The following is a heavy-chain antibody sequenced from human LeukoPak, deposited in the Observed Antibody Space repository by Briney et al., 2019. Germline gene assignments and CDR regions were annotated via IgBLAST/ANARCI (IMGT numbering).Heavy chain of an antibody. CDR2: IYYSGST. CDR1: GGSNSSSY. D-gene: IGHD3-3*01. J-gene: IGHJ4*02. CDR3: ARTIKSGYYQYFDY. Sequence: PSETLSLTCTVSGGSNSSSYWSWIRQPPGKGLEWIGYIYYSGSTNCNPSLKSRVTISIDTSKEQFSLKLSSVTAADTAVYYCARTIKSGYYQYFDYWGQGTLVTVSS. V-gene: IGHV4-59*01.